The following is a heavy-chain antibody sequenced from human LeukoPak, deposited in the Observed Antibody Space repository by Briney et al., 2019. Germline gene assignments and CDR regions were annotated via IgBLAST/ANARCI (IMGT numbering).Heavy chain of an antibody. CDR3: ARNYDSSGFRFDY. Sequence: GGSLRLSCAASGFTFSSYSMNWVRQAPGKGLEGVSSIISSSSYIYYADSVKGRFTISRDNAKNSLYLQMNSLRAEDTAVSYCARNYDSSGFRFDYWGQGTLVTVSS. CDR1: GFTFSSYS. J-gene: IGHJ4*02. D-gene: IGHD3-22*01. V-gene: IGHV3-21*01. CDR2: IISSSSYI.